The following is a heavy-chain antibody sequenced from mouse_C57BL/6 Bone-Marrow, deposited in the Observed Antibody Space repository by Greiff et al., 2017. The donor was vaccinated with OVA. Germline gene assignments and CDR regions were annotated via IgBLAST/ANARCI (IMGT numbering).Heavy chain of an antibody. J-gene: IGHJ1*03. CDR1: GFTFSDYG. CDR2: ISNLAYSI. D-gene: IGHD4-1*01. CDR3: ARPSNWERGLYFDV. V-gene: IGHV5-15*01. Sequence: EVQLVESGGGLVQPGGSLKLSCAASGFTFSDYGMAWVRQAPRKGPEWVAFISNLAYSIYYADTVTGRFTISRENAKNTLYLEMSSLRSEDTAMYYCARPSNWERGLYFDVWGTGTTVTVSS.